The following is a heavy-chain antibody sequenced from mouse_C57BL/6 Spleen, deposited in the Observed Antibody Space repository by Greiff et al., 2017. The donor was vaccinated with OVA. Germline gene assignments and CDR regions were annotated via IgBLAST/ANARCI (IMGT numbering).Heavy chain of an antibody. D-gene: IGHD2-4*01. CDR2: IDPSDSYT. Sequence: QVQLQQPGAELVRPGTSVKLSCKASGYTFTSYWMHWVKQRPGQGLEWIGVIDPSDSYTNYHQKFKGKATLTVDTSSSTAYMQLSRLTSEDSAVYDCARAYNDDYAWFAYWGQGTLVTVSA. J-gene: IGHJ3*01. V-gene: IGHV1-59*01. CDR3: ARAYNDDYAWFAY. CDR1: GYTFTSYW.